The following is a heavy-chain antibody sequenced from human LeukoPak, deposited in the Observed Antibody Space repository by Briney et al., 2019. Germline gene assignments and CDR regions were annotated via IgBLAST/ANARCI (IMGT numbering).Heavy chain of an antibody. CDR1: EFTFSNYG. J-gene: IGHJ4*02. D-gene: IGHD5-18*01. CDR3: ASEGRYSYGPFDY. Sequence: GGSLRLSCAASEFTFSNYGMHWVRQAPGKGLEWVAFIRYDESNEYYADSVKGRFTISRDNSKNTLYLQMNSLRAEDTAVYYCASEGRYSYGPFDYWGQGTLVTVSS. V-gene: IGHV3-30*02. CDR2: IRYDESNE.